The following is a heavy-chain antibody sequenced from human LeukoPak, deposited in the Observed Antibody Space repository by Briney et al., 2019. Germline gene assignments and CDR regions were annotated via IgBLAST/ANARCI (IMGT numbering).Heavy chain of an antibody. D-gene: IGHD6-13*01. V-gene: IGHV1-2*02. CDR2: INPNSGGT. Sequence: ASVKVSCKASGYTFTGYYMHWVRQAPRQGLEWMEWINPNSGGTNHAQKFQGRVTMTRDTSISTAYMELSRLRSDDTAVYYCARVPRIAAARPYFDYWGQGTLVTVSS. J-gene: IGHJ4*02. CDR1: GYTFTGYY. CDR3: ARVPRIAAARPYFDY.